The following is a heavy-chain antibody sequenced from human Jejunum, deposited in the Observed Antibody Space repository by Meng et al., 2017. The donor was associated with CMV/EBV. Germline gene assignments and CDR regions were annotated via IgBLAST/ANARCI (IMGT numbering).Heavy chain of an antibody. Sequence: CTVSGGSISSGSYYWGWIRQPPGKGLEWIGSLYYDGSTYYNPSLKSRVTISVDTSKNQYSLNLISVTAADTAVYYCARSIISAATGYWGQGTLVTVS. V-gene: IGHV4-39*07. CDR1: GGSISSGSYY. D-gene: IGHD2-15*01. CDR3: ARSIISAATGY. J-gene: IGHJ4*02. CDR2: LYYDGST.